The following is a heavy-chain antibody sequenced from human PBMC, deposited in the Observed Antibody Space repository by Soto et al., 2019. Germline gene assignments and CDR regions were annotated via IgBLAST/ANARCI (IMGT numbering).Heavy chain of an antibody. J-gene: IGHJ6*02. Sequence: QVQLVQSGAEVKNPGASVKVSCKASGYTFTRYGIGWARQAPGQGLEWMGWINTYNGNTNYAQNVQGRVTLTTDTSTNTAYMELRSLRSNDTAIYYCAMVDVYVTPSPQDVWGQGTTVIVSS. CDR1: GYTFTRYG. D-gene: IGHD3-16*01. CDR2: INTYNGNT. V-gene: IGHV1-18*01. CDR3: AMVDVYVTPSPQDV.